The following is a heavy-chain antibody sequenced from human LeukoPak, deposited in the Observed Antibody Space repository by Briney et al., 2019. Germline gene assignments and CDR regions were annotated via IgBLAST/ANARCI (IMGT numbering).Heavy chain of an antibody. V-gene: IGHV3-21*01. CDR1: GFTFSSYS. CDR2: ISTSSGYI. J-gene: IGHJ4*02. Sequence: GGSLRFNCAASGFTFSSYSMNWVRQAPGKGLEWISSISTSSGYIYYADSVKGRFTISRDNAKNSLYLQMNSLRAEDTAVYYCARDLDHWGQGTLVTVSS. CDR3: ARDLDH.